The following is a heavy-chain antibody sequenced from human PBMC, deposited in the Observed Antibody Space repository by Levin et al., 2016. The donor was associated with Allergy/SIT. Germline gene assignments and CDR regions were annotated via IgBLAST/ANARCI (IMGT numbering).Heavy chain of an antibody. CDR1: GYTFTNYG. CDR2: INTLNGHI. J-gene: IGHJ4*02. V-gene: IGHV1-18*01. D-gene: IGHD2-2*01. Sequence: ASVKVSCKASGYTFTNYGISWVRQAPGQGLAWMGWINTLNGHIEYAQNLQGRLTLTADSSTDTAYMELTSLTSDDTAVYYCARDDLLVVPAAFDSWGQGTVVTVSS. CDR3: ARDDLLVVPAAFDS.